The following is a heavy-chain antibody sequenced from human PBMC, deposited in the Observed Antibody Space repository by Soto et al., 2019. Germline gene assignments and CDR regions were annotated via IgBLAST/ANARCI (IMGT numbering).Heavy chain of an antibody. D-gene: IGHD3-3*01. V-gene: IGHV3-74*01. J-gene: IGHJ5*02. CDR2: INSDGSST. CDR1: GFTFSSYW. Sequence: GGSLRLSCAASGFTFSSYWMHWVRQAPGKGLVWVSRINSDGSSTSYADSVKGRFTISRDNAKNTLYLQMNSLRAEDTAVYYCAREIGDYDFWSGYLNWFDPWGQRTLVTVSS. CDR3: AREIGDYDFWSGYLNWFDP.